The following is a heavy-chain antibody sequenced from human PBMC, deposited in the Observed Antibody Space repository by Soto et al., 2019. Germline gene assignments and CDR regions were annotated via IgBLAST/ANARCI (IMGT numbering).Heavy chain of an antibody. CDR3: ARGRFNAFGI. J-gene: IGHJ3*02. CDR2: TYYRSKWYN. V-gene: IGHV6-1*01. CDR1: GDSVSSNSVA. D-gene: IGHD3-3*01. Sequence: QVQLQQSGPGLVKPSQTLSLTCAISGDSVSSNSVAWNWIRQSPSRGLEWLGRTYYRSKWYNDYGVTVKGRITINPDTSKNRFSLQLNSVTPRETSVYYCARGRFNAFGIWGQGTMVTVSS.